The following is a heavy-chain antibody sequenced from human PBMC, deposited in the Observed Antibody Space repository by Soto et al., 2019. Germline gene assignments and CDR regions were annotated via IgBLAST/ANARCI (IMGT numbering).Heavy chain of an antibody. D-gene: IGHD6-13*01. V-gene: IGHV4-4*07. CDR2: VYTSGGT. J-gene: IGHJ6*02. CDR1: GGSMSSYY. CDR3: ARGAAAGVDYGMDV. Sequence: QVRLQESGPGLVKPSETLSLTCTVSGGSMSSYYWSWIRQPAGKGLEWIGRVYTSGGTNYNPSLRSRGIMSVDTSKKQFSLKLSSVTAADTAVYYCARGAAAGVDYGMDVWGQGTTVTVSS.